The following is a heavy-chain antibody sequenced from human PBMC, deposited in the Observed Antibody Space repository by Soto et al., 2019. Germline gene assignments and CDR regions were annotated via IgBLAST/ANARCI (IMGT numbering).Heavy chain of an antibody. CDR1: GGTFSSYA. D-gene: IGHD2-15*01. CDR3: ARSQGGSSSLDTYYSSYYGMDV. J-gene: IGHJ6*02. CDR2: IIPIFGTA. Sequence: QVQLVQSGAEVKKPGSSVKVSCKAPGGTFSSYAISWVRQAPGQGLEWMGGIIPIFGTANYAQKFQGRVTITAAESTSTGYRELSSLRSEDTAVYYCARSQGGSSSLDTYYSSYYGMDVWGQGTTVTVSS. V-gene: IGHV1-69*01.